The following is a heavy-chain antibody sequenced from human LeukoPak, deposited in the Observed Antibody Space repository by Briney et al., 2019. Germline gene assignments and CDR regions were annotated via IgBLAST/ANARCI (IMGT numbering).Heavy chain of an antibody. V-gene: IGHV4-59*08. CDR3: ARHLVGVTSPFDY. Sequence: PSETLSLTCTVSGGSISSYYWSWIRQPPGKGLEWIGYIYYSGSTNYNPSLKSRVTISVDTSKNQFSLRLRSVTAADTAVYYCARHLVGVTSPFDYWGQGTLVTVSS. J-gene: IGHJ4*02. CDR1: GGSISSYY. CDR2: IYYSGST. D-gene: IGHD1-26*01.